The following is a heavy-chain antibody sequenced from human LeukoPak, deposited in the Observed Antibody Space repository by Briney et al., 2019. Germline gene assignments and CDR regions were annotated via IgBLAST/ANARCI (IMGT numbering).Heavy chain of an antibody. D-gene: IGHD6-19*01. CDR2: ISGSGGST. CDR3: AKWLFSGWPTDFDY. Sequence: PGGSLRLACAAAGVTVSSYCMSWVRQPPGKGLEWVSAISGSGGSTYYADSVKGRFTISRDNSKNALYLQMNSLRAEDTAVYYCAKWLFSGWPTDFDYWGQGTLVTVSS. V-gene: IGHV3-23*01. J-gene: IGHJ4*02. CDR1: GVTVSSYC.